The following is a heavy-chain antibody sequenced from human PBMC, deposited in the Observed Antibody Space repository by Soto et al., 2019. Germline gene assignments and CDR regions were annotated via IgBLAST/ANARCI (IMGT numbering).Heavy chain of an antibody. CDR1: GYIFSGNY. V-gene: IGHV1-2*02. J-gene: IGHJ5*02. Sequence: QVQLVQSGAEVRKPGASVKVSCKASGYIFSGNYLHWVRRAPGQDLEWMAWINAKNGATNYGQKFRGRATVTRDTSISTTYLELSGLTSDDTAVYYCARAREDSSGWFDHWGQGTQVTVSP. CDR2: INAKNGAT. CDR3: ARAREDSSGWFDH. D-gene: IGHD6-19*01.